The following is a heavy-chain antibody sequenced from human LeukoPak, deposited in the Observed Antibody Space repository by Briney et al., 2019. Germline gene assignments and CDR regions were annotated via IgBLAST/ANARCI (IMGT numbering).Heavy chain of an antibody. CDR3: ARDSVRYSSRVYKH. V-gene: IGHV4-39*07. D-gene: IGHD6-13*01. J-gene: IGHJ1*01. CDR2: IYYSGST. CDR1: GGSISSSSYY. Sequence: SETLSLTCTVSGGSISSSSYYWGWIRQPPGKGLEWIGSIYYSGSTYYNPSLKSRVTISVDTFKNQFSQKLSSVTAADTAVYYCARDSVRYSSRVYKHWGQGTLVTVSS.